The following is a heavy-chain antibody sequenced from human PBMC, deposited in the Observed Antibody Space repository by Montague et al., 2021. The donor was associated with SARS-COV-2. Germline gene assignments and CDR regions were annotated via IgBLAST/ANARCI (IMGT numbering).Heavy chain of an antibody. D-gene: IGHD4-17*01. V-gene: IGHV4-39*01. Sequence: SETLSLTCTVSGGSVRSSNDCWGWIRQPPGKGLEWIANFYYSGNTYYNPSLKSRVTISVDTSNNQFSLKLSSVTAADTAVYYCARGPKMYGELADHWDRGTLVTVSS. CDR1: GGSVRSSNDC. J-gene: IGHJ4*02. CDR3: ARGPKMYGELADH. CDR2: FYYSGNT.